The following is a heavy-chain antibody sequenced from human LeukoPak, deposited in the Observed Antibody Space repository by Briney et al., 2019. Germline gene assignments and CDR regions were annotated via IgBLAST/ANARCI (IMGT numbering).Heavy chain of an antibody. V-gene: IGHV4-61*08. CDR2: IYYSGST. Sequence: SETLFLTCTVSGGSISSGGYYWSWIRQPPGKGLEWIGYIYYSGSTNYNPSLKSRVTISVDTSKNQFSLKLSSVTAADTAVYYCARHVLLWFGESPLSDYFDYWGQGTLVTVSS. CDR1: GGSISSGGYY. D-gene: IGHD3-10*01. J-gene: IGHJ4*02. CDR3: ARHVLLWFGESPLSDYFDY.